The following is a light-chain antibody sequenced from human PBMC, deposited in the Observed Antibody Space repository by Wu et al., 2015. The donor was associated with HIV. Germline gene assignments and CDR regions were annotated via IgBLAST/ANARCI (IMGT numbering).Light chain of an antibody. J-gene: IGKJ2*01. CDR1: QTITNC. V-gene: IGKV1-39*01. Sequence: DIQMTQSPSSLSASVGDRVTITCRASQTITNCLNWYQHKPGKAPNLLIYGTSNLQSGVPSRFSGSGSGTDFTLTINSLQPEDFAIYYCQQSYSTPATFGQGTKLDIK. CDR3: QQSYSTPAT. CDR2: GTS.